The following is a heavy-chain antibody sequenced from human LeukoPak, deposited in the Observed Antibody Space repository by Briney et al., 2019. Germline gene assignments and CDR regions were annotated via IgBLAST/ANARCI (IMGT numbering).Heavy chain of an antibody. CDR3: ARHRVGYCSGGSCSYRATNYYYYMDV. Sequence: PSETLSLTCTVSGGSISSSSYYWGWIRQPPGKGLEWIGSIYYSGSTYYNPSLKSRVTISVDTSKNQFSLKLSSVTAADTAVYYCARHRVGYCSGGSCSYRATNYYYYMDVWGKGTTVTVSS. V-gene: IGHV4-39*01. CDR2: IYYSGST. D-gene: IGHD2-15*01. J-gene: IGHJ6*03. CDR1: GGSISSSSYY.